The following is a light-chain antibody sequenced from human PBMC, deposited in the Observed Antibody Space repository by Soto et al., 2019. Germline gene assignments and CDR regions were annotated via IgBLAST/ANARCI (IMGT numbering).Light chain of an antibody. CDR2: AAS. Sequence: DIQLTQSPSFLSASVGDRVTITSRASQGISSYLAWYQQKPGKAPKLLIYAASTLQSGVPSRFSGSGSGTEFTLTISSLQPGDFATYYCQQLNSYPFTFGGGTKVEIK. J-gene: IGKJ4*01. CDR3: QQLNSYPFT. V-gene: IGKV1-9*01. CDR1: QGISSY.